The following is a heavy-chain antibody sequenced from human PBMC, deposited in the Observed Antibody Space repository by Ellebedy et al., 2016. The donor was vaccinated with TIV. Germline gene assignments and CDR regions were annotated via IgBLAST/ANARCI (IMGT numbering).Heavy chain of an antibody. J-gene: IGHJ5*02. CDR3: AAVRIQIWFPNWFDP. Sequence: ASVKVSCKASGYGFTRYYLHWVRKAPGQGLEWMGKINPSTGSATHPQKFQGRATMTRDTSTSTVYMDLRSLKSEDTAVYYCAAVRIQIWFPNWFDPWGQGTLVTVSS. D-gene: IGHD5-18*01. CDR1: GYGFTRYY. CDR2: INPSTGSA. V-gene: IGHV1-46*01.